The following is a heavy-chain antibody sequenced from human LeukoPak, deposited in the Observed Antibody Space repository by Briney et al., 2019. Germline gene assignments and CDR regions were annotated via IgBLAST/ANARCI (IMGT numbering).Heavy chain of an antibody. Sequence: PGTSLRLSCAASGFTFSRLGMQWVRQAPGKGLEWVAVIHNDGTQGQYGDSVTGRFTISKDNSQNTLNLQLNNLRDADTGVYYCAKEGDEFRGYLDVWGKGTTVTVSS. D-gene: IGHD2-21*02. CDR2: IHNDGTQG. J-gene: IGHJ6*03. CDR1: GFTFSRLG. V-gene: IGHV3-33*06. CDR3: AKEGDEFRGYLDV.